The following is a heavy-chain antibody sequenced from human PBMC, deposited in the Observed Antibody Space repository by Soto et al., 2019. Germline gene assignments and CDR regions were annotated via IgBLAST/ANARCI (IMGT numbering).Heavy chain of an antibody. CDR2: ISYDGSNK. J-gene: IGHJ5*01. D-gene: IGHD4-17*01. CDR3: ARAHYGDYVVGWFDS. V-gene: IGHV3-30-3*01. CDR1: GFTFSSYA. Sequence: QVQLVESGGGVVQPGRSLRLSCAASGFTFSSYAMHWVRQAPGKGLEWVAVISYDGSNKYYADSVKGRFTISRDNSKNTLYLQMNSLRAEDTAVYYCARAHYGDYVVGWFDSWGQGTLVTVSS.